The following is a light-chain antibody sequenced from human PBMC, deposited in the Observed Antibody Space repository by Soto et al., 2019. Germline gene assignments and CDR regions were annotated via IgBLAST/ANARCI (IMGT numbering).Light chain of an antibody. CDR1: QGISSY. CDR2: AAS. Sequence: ILMTQSPSSLSSSTGDRVTITCRASQGISSYLAWYQQKTGKAPKLLIYAASTLQSGVPSRFSGSGYGTDFNLTISSLQTEDFATYYCQQLNGYPRTFGQGTKVDIK. J-gene: IGKJ1*01. CDR3: QQLNGYPRT. V-gene: IGKV1-8*01.